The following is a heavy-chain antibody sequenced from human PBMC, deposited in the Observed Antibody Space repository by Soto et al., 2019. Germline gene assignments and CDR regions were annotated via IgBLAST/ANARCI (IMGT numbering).Heavy chain of an antibody. CDR1: GGSISSGDYY. CDR3: ARLRWEGSGYYFDY. D-gene: IGHD3-16*01. J-gene: IGHJ4*02. V-gene: IGHV4-30-4*01. CDR2: IYYSGST. Sequence: SETLSLTCTVSGGSISSGDYYWSWIRQPPGKGLERIGYIYYSGSTYYNPSLKSRVTISVDTSKNQFSLKLSSVTAADTAVYYCARLRWEGSGYYFDYWGQGTLVTVSS.